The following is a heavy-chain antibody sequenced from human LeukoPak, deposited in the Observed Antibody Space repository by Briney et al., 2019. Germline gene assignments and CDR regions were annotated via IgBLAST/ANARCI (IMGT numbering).Heavy chain of an antibody. V-gene: IGHV3-21*01. CDR3: ARGLMAAAAIDY. CDR2: ISSSSSYI. D-gene: IGHD6-13*01. J-gene: IGHJ4*02. Sequence: GGSLRLSCAASGFTFSSYSMNWVRQAPGKGLEWVSSISSSSSYIYYADSVKGRFTISRDNAKNSLYLQMNSLRAEDTAVYYCARGLMAAAAIDYWGQGTLVTVSS. CDR1: GFTFSSYS.